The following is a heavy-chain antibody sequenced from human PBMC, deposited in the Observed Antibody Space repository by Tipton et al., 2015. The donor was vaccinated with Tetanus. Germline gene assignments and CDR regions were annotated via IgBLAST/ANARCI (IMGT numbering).Heavy chain of an antibody. CDR1: GGSINSYY. CDR3: ARLRQVGNPGPFFDY. J-gene: IGHJ4*02. CDR2: IYYSGST. D-gene: IGHD1-14*01. V-gene: IGHV4-59*01. Sequence: TLSLTCTVSGGSINSYYWSWIRQPPGKGLEWIGYIYYSGSTNYNPSLRSRVTISVDTSKNQFSLKLSSGTAADTAVYYCARLRQVGNPGPFFDYWGQRSLVPVPS.